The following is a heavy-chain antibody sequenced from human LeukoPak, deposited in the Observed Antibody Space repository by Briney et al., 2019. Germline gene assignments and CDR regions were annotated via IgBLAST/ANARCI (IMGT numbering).Heavy chain of an antibody. CDR2: IYSGGST. D-gene: IGHD3-10*01. CDR1: GFTVNNNF. CDR3: ARDTDYYGSGTLGYLDY. J-gene: IGHJ4*02. Sequence: PGGSLRLSCAVSGFTVNNNFMSWVRQAPGKGLEWVSLIYSGGSTYYTDSVKGRFTISRDNSKNTVYLQMNSLRSEDAAAYYCARDTDYYGSGTLGYLDYWGQGTRVTVSS. V-gene: IGHV3-66*01.